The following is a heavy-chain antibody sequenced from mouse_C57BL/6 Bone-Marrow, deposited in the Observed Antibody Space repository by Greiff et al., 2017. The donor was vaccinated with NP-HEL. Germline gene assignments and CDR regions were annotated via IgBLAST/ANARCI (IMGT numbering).Heavy chain of an antibody. CDR3: AREGTWEEYYDV. D-gene: IGHD4-1*01. CDR1: GYTFTSYG. CDR2: IYTGNGST. V-gene: IGHV1-58*01. J-gene: IGHJ1*03. Sequence: VQLQESGAELVRPGSSVKMSCKTSGYTFTSYGINWVKQRPGQGLEWIGNIYTGNGSTEYNEKFKGKATLTSDTSSSTAYMQLSSLTSEDSAIYFCAREGTWEEYYDVWGRGTTVTVSS.